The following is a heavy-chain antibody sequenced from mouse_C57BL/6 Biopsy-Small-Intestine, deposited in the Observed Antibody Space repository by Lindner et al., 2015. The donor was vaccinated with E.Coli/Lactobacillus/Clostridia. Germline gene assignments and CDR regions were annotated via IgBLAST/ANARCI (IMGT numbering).Heavy chain of an antibody. D-gene: IGHD2-5*01. CDR3: ARGSNYDGAWFAY. J-gene: IGHJ3*01. CDR1: GYTFTTYP. Sequence: VQLQESGAELVKPGASVKMSCKASGYTFTTYPIEWMKQNHGKSLEWIGNFHPFNDDTKYNEKFKGKATLTVEKSSSTVYLELSRLTSDDSGVYYCARGSNYDGAWFAYWGQGTLVTVSA. V-gene: IGHV1-47*01. CDR2: FHPFNDDT.